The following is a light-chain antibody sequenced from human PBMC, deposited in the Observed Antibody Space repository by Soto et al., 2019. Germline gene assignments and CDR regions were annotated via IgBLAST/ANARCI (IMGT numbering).Light chain of an antibody. CDR2: DAI. CDR1: QSVSSSY. CDR3: QQRSKWVT. J-gene: IGKJ4*01. V-gene: IGKV3D-20*02. Sequence: EIVMTQSPATLSVSPGERAPLSCRASQSVSSSYLAWYQQKPGQAPRLLIYDAINRATGIPARFSGSGSGTDFTLTISSLEPEDFGIYYWQQRSKWVTFGRGTKVDIK.